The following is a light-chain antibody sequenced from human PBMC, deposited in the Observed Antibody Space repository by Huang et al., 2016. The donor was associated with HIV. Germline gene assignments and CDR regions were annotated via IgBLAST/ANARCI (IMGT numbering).Light chain of an antibody. V-gene: IGKV3-11*01. CDR2: DAS. CDR3: QQRSTWPFT. Sequence: EIVLTQSPATLSLSPGEGATLSCKASPSVSSYLAWYQQSPGQAHRRLIYDASNRDTGGPSRFRGSGYGKDFRLTSTSLVLEDFAVYYCQQRSTWPFTFGQGTKLEIK. J-gene: IGKJ2*01. CDR1: PSVSSY.